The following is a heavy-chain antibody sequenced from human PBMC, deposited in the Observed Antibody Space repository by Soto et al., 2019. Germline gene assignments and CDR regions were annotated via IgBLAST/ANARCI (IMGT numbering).Heavy chain of an antibody. V-gene: IGHV3-48*03. Sequence: XVCLRLSCAACGFSFSSYEMNWVRQAPGKGLEWVSHISFSGGSIYYADSVKGRFATSRDNAKNSAYLQMNSLKTEDTAVYYCVRATYSSDTSGYTRCLDYCGQRTLVTVSS. CDR3: VRATYSSDTSGYTRCLDY. J-gene: IGHJ4*02. CDR2: ISFSGGSI. D-gene: IGHD3-22*01. CDR1: GFSFSSYE.